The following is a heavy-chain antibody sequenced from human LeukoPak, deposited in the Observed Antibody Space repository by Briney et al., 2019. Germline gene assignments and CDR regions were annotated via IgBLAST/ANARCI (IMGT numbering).Heavy chain of an antibody. CDR2: IYYSGST. D-gene: IGHD2-15*01. J-gene: IGHJ4*02. CDR3: ARDLGHCSGGSCADGSDY. CDR1: GGSISSSSYY. Sequence: PSETLSLTCTVSGGSISSSSYYWGWIRQPPGKGLEWIGSIYYSGSTYYNPSLKSRVTISVDTSKNQFSLKLSSVTAADTAVYYCARDLGHCSGGSCADGSDYWGQGTLVTVSS. V-gene: IGHV4-39*07.